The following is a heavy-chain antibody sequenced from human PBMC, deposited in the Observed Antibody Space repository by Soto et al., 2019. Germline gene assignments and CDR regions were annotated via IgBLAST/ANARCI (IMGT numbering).Heavy chain of an antibody. Sequence: SETLSLTCTVSGCSISSGDYYLSWIRQPPGKGLEWIGYIYYSGSTYYNPSLKSRVTISVDTSKNQFSLKLSSVTAADTAVYYCARPKYSYGSGWFDPWGQGTLVTVSS. CDR1: GCSISSGDYY. V-gene: IGHV4-30-4*01. CDR2: IYYSGST. CDR3: ARPKYSYGSGWFDP. J-gene: IGHJ5*02. D-gene: IGHD5-18*01.